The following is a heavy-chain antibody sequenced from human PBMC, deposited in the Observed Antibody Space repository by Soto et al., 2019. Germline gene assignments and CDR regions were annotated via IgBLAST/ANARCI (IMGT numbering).Heavy chain of an antibody. CDR1: GGSFSGYY. CDR3: ARGRRGLHYYDSSGYYAHPHLNFDY. D-gene: IGHD3-22*01. V-gene: IGHV4-34*01. J-gene: IGHJ4*02. Sequence: SETLSLTCAVYGGSFSGYYWSWIRQPPGKGLEWIGEINHSGSTNYNPSLKSRVTISVDTSKNQFSLKLSSVTAADTAVYYCARGRRGLHYYDSSGYYAHPHLNFDYWGQGTTVTVSS. CDR2: INHSGST.